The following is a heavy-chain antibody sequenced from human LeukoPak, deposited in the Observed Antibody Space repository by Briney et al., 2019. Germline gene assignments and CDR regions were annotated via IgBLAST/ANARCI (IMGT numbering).Heavy chain of an antibody. CDR2: ISGSGGNT. Sequence: PGGSLRLSCAASGFTFNNYVMTWVRQATGKGLEWVSSISGSGGNTYYADSVKGRFTISRDNSKNTLYVQMNSLRAEDTAVYYCATALVGPTTPFDYWGQGTLVTVSS. V-gene: IGHV3-23*01. D-gene: IGHD1-26*01. J-gene: IGHJ4*02. CDR1: GFTFNNYV. CDR3: ATALVGPTTPFDY.